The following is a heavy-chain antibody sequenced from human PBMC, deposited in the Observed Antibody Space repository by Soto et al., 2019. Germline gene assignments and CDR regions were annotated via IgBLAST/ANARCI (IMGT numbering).Heavy chain of an antibody. CDR3: AREGYNFDY. Sequence: SETLSLTCTVSGGSVSSGSYYWSWIRQPPGKGLEWIGYIYYSGSTNYNPSLKSRVTISVDTSKNQFSLKLSSVTAADTAVYYCAREGYNFDYWGQGTLVTVS. D-gene: IGHD5-18*01. CDR2: IYYSGST. V-gene: IGHV4-61*01. CDR1: GGSVSSGSYY. J-gene: IGHJ4*02.